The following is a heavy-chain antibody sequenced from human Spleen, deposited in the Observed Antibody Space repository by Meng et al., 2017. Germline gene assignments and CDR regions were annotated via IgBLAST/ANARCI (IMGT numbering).Heavy chain of an antibody. D-gene: IGHD6-19*01. CDR2: LFSGGSST. Sequence: GESLKISCAASGFTFGTYSLSWVRQPPGKGLEWVSTLFSGGSSTYYADSVKGRFTISTDNAKISLYLQMDSLRADDTAVYYCARDGADSGWPVHWGQGTLVTVSS. CDR3: ARDGADSGWPVH. V-gene: IGHV3-21*01. CDR1: GFTFGTYS. J-gene: IGHJ4*02.